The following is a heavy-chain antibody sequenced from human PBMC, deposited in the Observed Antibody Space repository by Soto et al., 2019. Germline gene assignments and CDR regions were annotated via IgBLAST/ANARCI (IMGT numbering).Heavy chain of an antibody. Sequence: GGSLRLSCAASGFTFSSYGMSWVRQAPGKGLEWVSSISGSGGGTWYADSVKGRFTISRDTSKDTLFLQMNSLRAEDTAVYYCAKGVSTAATVLDYWGQGTPVTVSS. J-gene: IGHJ4*02. CDR2: ISGSGGGT. V-gene: IGHV3-23*01. D-gene: IGHD2-15*01. CDR3: AKGVSTAATVLDY. CDR1: GFTFSSYG.